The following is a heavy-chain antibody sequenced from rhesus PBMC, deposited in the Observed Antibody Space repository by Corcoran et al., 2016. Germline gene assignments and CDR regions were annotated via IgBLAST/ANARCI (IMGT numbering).Heavy chain of an antibody. D-gene: IGHD3-16*01. J-gene: IGHJ5-2*02. CDR2: IYGNSAST. V-gene: IGHV4S9*01. CDR3: ARDFQYYYSAVVLGSLDV. CDR1: GCSICDYYY. Sequence: QVQLQESGPGLVKPSETLSLTCAVSGCSICDYYYWNWIRPPPGKGLGWLGNIYGNSASTYYNPSLKSRVTISKDTSKNQFFLKLSSVTAADTAVYYCARDFQYYYSAVVLGSLDVWGRGVLVTVSS.